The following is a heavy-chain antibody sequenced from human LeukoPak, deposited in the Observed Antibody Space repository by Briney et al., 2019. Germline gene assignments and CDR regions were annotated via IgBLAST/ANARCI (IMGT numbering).Heavy chain of an antibody. CDR1: GGSIRSYD. CDR3: VRVGGSPLGALDI. V-gene: IGHV4-59*01. D-gene: IGHD1-14*01. J-gene: IGHJ3*02. CDR2: ISYTGST. Sequence: IPSETLSLTCIVSGGSIRSYDWSWIRQPPVKGLEWIGYISYTGSTNYNPSLKSRVTMSGDTPKNQFSLKLSSVTAADTAVYYCVRVGGSPLGALDIWGQGTMVTVSS.